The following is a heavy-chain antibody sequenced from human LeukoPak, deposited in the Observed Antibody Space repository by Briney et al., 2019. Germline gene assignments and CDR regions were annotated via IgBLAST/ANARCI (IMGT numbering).Heavy chain of an antibody. J-gene: IGHJ5*02. Sequence: GGSLRLSCAVSGFTVSNNYMSWVRQPPGKGLEWVSIIYSGGTTYYAHSVKSRFTISRDTSKNKLYLQLNSLTAADTAVYYCARIRPCGVVIKGPFDPWGQGTLVTVSS. CDR1: GFTVSNNY. V-gene: IGHV3-53*01. CDR3: ARIRPCGVVIKGPFDP. D-gene: IGHD3-3*01. CDR2: IYSGGTT.